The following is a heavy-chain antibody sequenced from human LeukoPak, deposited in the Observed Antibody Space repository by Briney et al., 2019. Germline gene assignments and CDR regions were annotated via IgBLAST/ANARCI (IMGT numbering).Heavy chain of an antibody. CDR1: GGSVSSGNYY. D-gene: IGHD1-7*01. V-gene: IGHV4-61*02. J-gene: IGHJ5*02. Sequence: SQTLSLTCTVSGGSVSSGNYYWSWIRQPAGKGLEWIGRIYTSGTTNYNPSLDSRGTILLDTSKNQFSLKLSSVTAADTAVYYCARAVGSSESNYFDPWGQGTLATVSS. CDR3: ARAVGSSESNYFDP. CDR2: IYTSGTT.